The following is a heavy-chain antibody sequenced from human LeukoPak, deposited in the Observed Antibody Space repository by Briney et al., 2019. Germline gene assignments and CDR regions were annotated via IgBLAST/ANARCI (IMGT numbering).Heavy chain of an antibody. D-gene: IGHD3-22*01. Sequence: GASVKVSCKASGYTFTSYYMHWVRQAPGQGLEWMGIINPSGGSTSYAQKFQGRVTMTRDTSTSTAYMELRSPRSDDTAVYYGARAQVGDSSGYYYGYYYYYYMDVWGKGTTVTISS. CDR2: INPSGGST. J-gene: IGHJ6*03. CDR3: ARAQVGDSSGYYYGYYYYYYMDV. V-gene: IGHV1-46*01. CDR1: GYTFTSYY.